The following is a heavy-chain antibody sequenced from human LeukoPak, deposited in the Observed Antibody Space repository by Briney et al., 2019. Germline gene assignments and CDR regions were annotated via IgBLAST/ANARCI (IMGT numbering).Heavy chain of an antibody. J-gene: IGHJ6*04. CDR2: ISSSGSTI. CDR3: AELGITMIGGA. V-gene: IGHV3-48*04. CDR1: GFTFSSYG. D-gene: IGHD3-10*02. Sequence: GGSLRLSCAVSGFTFSSYGMHWVRQAPGKGLEWVSYISSSGSTIYYADSVKGRFTISRDNAKNSLYLQMNSLRAEDTAVYYCAELGITMIGGAWGKGTTVTISS.